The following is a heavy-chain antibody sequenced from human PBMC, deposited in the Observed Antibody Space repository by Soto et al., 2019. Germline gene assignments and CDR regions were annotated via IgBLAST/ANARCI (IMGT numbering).Heavy chain of an antibody. Sequence: QVQLVQSGAVVKKPGASVKVSCKASGYTFTSYGIGWVRQAPGQGLEWMGWINTNNGNTNSAQRLQGRVTMTADTSTRTGYMELRSLRSDDTAIYYCARELLGSFDVWGQGTMVTISS. D-gene: IGHD3-10*01. CDR2: INTNNGNT. V-gene: IGHV1-18*01. CDR1: GYTFTSYG. J-gene: IGHJ3*01. CDR3: ARELLGSFDV.